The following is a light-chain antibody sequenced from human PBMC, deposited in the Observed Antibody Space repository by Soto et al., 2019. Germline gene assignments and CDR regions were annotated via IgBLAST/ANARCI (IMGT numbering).Light chain of an antibody. Sequence: DIQMTQSPSTLSASVGDRVTITCRASQSISSWLAWYQQKPGKAPKLLIYDASSFESGVPSSFSGRGSGTEFTLTISSLQPDAFATYYCQQYNSYSYTSGQGTKLQIK. V-gene: IGKV1-5*01. J-gene: IGKJ2*01. CDR1: QSISSW. CDR3: QQYNSYSYT. CDR2: DAS.